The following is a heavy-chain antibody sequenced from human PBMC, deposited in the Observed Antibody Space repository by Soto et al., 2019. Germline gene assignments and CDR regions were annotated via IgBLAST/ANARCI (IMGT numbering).Heavy chain of an antibody. Sequence: SETLSLTCTVSGGSISSSSYYWGWIRQPPGKGLEWIGSIYYSGSTYYNPSLKSRVTISVDTSKNQFSLKLSSVTAADTAVYYCARQGYSYGYYYFDYWGQGTLVTVSS. CDR2: IYYSGST. CDR3: ARQGYSYGYYYFDY. J-gene: IGHJ4*02. CDR1: GGSISSSSYY. D-gene: IGHD5-18*01. V-gene: IGHV4-39*01.